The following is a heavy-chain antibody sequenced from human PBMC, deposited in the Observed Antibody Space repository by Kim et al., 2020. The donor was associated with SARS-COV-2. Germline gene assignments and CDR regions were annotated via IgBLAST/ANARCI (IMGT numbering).Heavy chain of an antibody. Sequence: SETLSLTCAVYGGSFSGYYWSWIRQPPGKGLEWIGEINHSGSTNYNPSLKSRVTISVDKSKNQFSLKLSSVTAADTAVYYCARSPYSSSWFERYYYYYYGMDDWGQGTTVTVSS. D-gene: IGHD6-13*01. J-gene: IGHJ6*02. CDR3: ARSPYSSSWFERYYYYYYGMDD. V-gene: IGHV4-34*01. CDR2: INHSGST. CDR1: GGSFSGYY.